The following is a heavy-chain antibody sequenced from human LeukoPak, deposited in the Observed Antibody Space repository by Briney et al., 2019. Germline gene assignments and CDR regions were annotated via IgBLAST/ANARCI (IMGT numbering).Heavy chain of an antibody. Sequence: SETLSLTCTVSGYSISSDYYWGWIRQPPGKGLEWIGSIHHSGRTYYNPSLKSRVTISVDTSKNQFSLKLSSVTAADTAVYYCARDHLANLASRLFDPWGQGALVTVSS. CDR1: GYSISSDYY. D-gene: IGHD3-3*01. CDR2: IHHSGRT. J-gene: IGHJ5*02. CDR3: ARDHLANLASRLFDP. V-gene: IGHV4-38-2*02.